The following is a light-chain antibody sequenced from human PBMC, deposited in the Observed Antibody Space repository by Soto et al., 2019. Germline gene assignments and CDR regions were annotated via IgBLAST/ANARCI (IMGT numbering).Light chain of an antibody. CDR2: GAS. CDR3: QQYNNWPPVT. V-gene: IGKV3-15*01. CDR1: QSVSSN. Sequence: EIVMTQSPATLSVSPGERATLSCRASQSVSSNLAWYQQKPGQAPRLLIYGASTRAPGIPARFSGSGSGTEFALTISSLQSEDFAVYYCQQYNNWPPVTFGGGTKVEIK. J-gene: IGKJ4*01.